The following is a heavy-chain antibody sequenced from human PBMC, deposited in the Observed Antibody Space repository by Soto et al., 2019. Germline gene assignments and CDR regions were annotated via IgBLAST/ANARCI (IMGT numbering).Heavy chain of an antibody. J-gene: IGHJ4*01. D-gene: IGHD5-12*01. V-gene: IGHV1-69*13. CDR2: IIPIFGTS. Sequence: GASVKVSCKASGYTFTSYAMHWVRQAPGQGLEWMGRIIPIFGTSDYARKFRDRVTITADESSTTVFMDLNSLTYDDTALYFCASASQGGYALHWGHGTLVTVSS. CDR3: ASASQGGYALH. CDR1: GYTFTSYA.